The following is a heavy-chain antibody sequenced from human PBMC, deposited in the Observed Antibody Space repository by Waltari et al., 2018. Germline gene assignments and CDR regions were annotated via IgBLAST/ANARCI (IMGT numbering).Heavy chain of an antibody. V-gene: IGHV1-69*01. CDR3: ARVYCSSTSCYFLGGMDV. J-gene: IGHJ6*02. CDR2: IIPIFGTA. CDR1: GGTFSSYA. Sequence: QVQLVQSGAEVKKPGSSVKVSCKASGGTFSSYAISWVRQAPGHGLEWMGGIIPIFGTANYAQKFQGRVTITADESTSTAYMELSSLRSEDTAVYYCARVYCSSTSCYFLGGMDVWGQGTTVTVSS. D-gene: IGHD2-2*01.